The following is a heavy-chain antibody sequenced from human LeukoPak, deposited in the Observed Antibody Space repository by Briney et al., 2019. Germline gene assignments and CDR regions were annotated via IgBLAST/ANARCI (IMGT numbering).Heavy chain of an antibody. V-gene: IGHV4-38-2*02. Sequence: SETLSLTCTVSGYSISSGYYWGWIRQPPGKGLEWIGSIYHSGSTYYNPSLKSRVTISVDKSKNQFSLKLSSVTAADTAVYYCARVYASQDWGQGTLVTVSS. CDR2: IYHSGST. CDR1: GYSISSGYY. CDR3: ARVYASQD. J-gene: IGHJ4*02. D-gene: IGHD2-8*01.